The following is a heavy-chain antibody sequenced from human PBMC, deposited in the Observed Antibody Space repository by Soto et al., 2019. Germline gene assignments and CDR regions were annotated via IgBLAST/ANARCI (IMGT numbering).Heavy chain of an antibody. CDR3: ARGPTVGYCSSTSCYYFDP. V-gene: IGHV3-21*01. D-gene: IGHD2-2*01. CDR2: ISSSSSYI. Sequence: GGSLRLSCAASGFTFSSYSMNWVRQAPGKGLEWVSSISSSSSYIYYADSVKGRFTISRDNAKNSLYLQMNSLRAEDTAVYYCARGPTVGYCSSTSCYYFDPWGQGTLVTVSS. J-gene: IGHJ5*02. CDR1: GFTFSSYS.